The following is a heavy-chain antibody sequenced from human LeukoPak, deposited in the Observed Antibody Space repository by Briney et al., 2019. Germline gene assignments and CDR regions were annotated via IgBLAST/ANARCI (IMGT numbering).Heavy chain of an antibody. CDR1: GYTFTSYG. CDR3: ARDTPAVYDSSGYKDAFDI. V-gene: IGHV1-18*01. CDR2: ISAYNGNT. Sequence: APVKVSCKASGYTFTSYGISWVRQAPGQGLEWMGWISAYNGNTNYAQKLQGRVTMTTDTSTSTAYMELRSLRSDDTAVYYCARDTPAVYDSSGYKDAFDIWGQGTMVTVSS. D-gene: IGHD3-22*01. J-gene: IGHJ3*02.